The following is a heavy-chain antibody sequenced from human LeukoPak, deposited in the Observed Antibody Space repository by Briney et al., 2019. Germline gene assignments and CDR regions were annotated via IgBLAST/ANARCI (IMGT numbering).Heavy chain of an antibody. CDR1: GGSISSYY. V-gene: IGHV4-59*01. D-gene: IGHD6-19*01. J-gene: IGHJ6*03. CDR2: IYYSGST. Sequence: SETLSLTCTVSGGSISSYYWSWIRQPPGEGLEWIGYIYYSGSTNYNPSLKSRVTISVDTSKNQFSLKLSSVTAADTAVYYCARDSIAVAGLHYPAYYYYMDVWGKGTTVTVSS. CDR3: ARDSIAVAGLHYPAYYYYMDV.